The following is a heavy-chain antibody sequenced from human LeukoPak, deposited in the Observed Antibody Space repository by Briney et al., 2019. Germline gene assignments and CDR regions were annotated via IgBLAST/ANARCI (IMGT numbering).Heavy chain of an antibody. Sequence: GGSPRLSCAASGFTFSSYAMSWVRQAPGKGLEWASAISGSGGSTYHADSVKGRFTISRDNSKNTLYLQMNSLRAEDTAVYYCAKDLLVEMAYETTWGQGTLVTVSS. CDR2: ISGSGGST. D-gene: IGHD2-15*01. CDR1: GFTFSSYA. V-gene: IGHV3-23*01. CDR3: AKDLLVEMAYETT. J-gene: IGHJ5*02.